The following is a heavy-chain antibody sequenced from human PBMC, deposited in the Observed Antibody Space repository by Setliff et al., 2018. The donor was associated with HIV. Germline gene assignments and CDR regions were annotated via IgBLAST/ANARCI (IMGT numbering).Heavy chain of an antibody. J-gene: IGHJ4*02. CDR2: IDEHGTIT. CDR1: GFTYSRYW. D-gene: IGHD2-15*01. Sequence: GESLTISCVASGFTYSRYWMHWVRQAPGKGLVWVSRIDEHGTITDYADSVKGRFTISRDNAKNTLYLQMNNLRAEDTAVYYCARDLGGEGGYWGQGILVTVS. CDR3: ARDLGGEGGY. V-gene: IGHV3-74*01.